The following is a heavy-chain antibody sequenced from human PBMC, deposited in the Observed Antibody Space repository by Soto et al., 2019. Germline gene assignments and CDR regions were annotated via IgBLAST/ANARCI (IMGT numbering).Heavy chain of an antibody. J-gene: IGHJ4*02. CDR3: ARTRFDILTGFHGYYFDY. CDR1: GGTFSSYT. Sequence: SVKVSCKASGGTFSSYTISWVRQAPGQGLEWMGRIIPILGIANYAQKFQGRVTITADKSTSTAYMELSSLRSEDTAVYYCARTRFDILTGFHGYYFDYWGQGTLVTVSS. D-gene: IGHD3-9*01. CDR2: IIPILGIA. V-gene: IGHV1-69*02.